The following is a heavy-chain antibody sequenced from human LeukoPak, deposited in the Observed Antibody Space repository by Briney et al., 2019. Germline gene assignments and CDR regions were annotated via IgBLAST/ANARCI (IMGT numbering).Heavy chain of an antibody. J-gene: IGHJ4*02. CDR1: GGSISSGGYY. V-gene: IGHV4-31*03. Sequence: PSETLSLTCTVSGGSISSGGYYWSWIRQHPGKGLEWIGYIYYSGSTYYNPSLKSRVTISVDTSKNQFSLKLSSVTAADTAVYYCARGLDYGDPRDFDYWGQGTLVTVSS. CDR2: IYYSGST. CDR3: ARGLDYGDPRDFDY. D-gene: IGHD4-17*01.